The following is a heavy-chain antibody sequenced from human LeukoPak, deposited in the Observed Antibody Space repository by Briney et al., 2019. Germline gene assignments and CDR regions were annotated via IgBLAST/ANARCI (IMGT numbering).Heavy chain of an antibody. Sequence: ASVKVSCKASGYTFTSYGINWVRQATGQGLEWMGWMNPNSGNTGYAQKFQGRVTMTRNTSISTAYMELSSLRSEDTAVYYCARGRGLTYYDFWSGYYTLGCYGMDVWGQGTTVTVSS. J-gene: IGHJ6*02. CDR1: GYTFTSYG. CDR3: ARGRGLTYYDFWSGYYTLGCYGMDV. V-gene: IGHV1-8*01. D-gene: IGHD3-3*01. CDR2: MNPNSGNT.